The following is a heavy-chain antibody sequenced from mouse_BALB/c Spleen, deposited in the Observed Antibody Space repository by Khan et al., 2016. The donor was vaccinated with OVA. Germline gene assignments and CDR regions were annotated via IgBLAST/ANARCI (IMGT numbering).Heavy chain of an antibody. V-gene: IGHV1-4*01. CDR2: INTSNGYT. J-gene: IGHJ3*01. CDR1: GYTFTTYT. CDR3: TREDAYYRSDGWFSY. Sequence: QVQLQQSGAELARPGASVKMSCKASGYTFTTYTMHWVQQRPGQGLEWIGYINTSNGYTNYNQKFKDKSTLTADKSSSTPYMQLSCLTSDYSAVYYCTREDAYYRSDGWFSYWGQGTLVTVSA. D-gene: IGHD2-14*01.